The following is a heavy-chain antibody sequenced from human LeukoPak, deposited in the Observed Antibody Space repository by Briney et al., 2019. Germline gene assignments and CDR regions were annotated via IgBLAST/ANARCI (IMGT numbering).Heavy chain of an antibody. CDR3: ANGEGSGYYYSPLGYFDY. CDR2: ISGSGGST. V-gene: IGHV3-23*01. J-gene: IGHJ4*03. D-gene: IGHD3-22*01. CDR1: GFTFSSYA. Sequence: GGSLRLSCAASGFTFSSYAMSWVRQAPGKGLEWVSAISGSGGSTYYADSVKGRFTISRDNSKNTLYLQMNSLRAEDTAVYYCANGEGSGYYYSPLGYFDYWGQGTLVTVSS.